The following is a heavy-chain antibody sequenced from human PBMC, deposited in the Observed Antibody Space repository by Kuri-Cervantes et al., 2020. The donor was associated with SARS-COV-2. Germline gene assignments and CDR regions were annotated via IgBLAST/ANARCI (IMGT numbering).Heavy chain of an antibody. CDR2: INPNSGGT. J-gene: IGHJ3*02. Sequence: ASVKVTCKASGYTFTGYYMHWVRQAPGQGLEWMGRINPNSGGTNYAQKFQGRVTMTRDTSISTAYMELSRLRSDDTAVYYCARDPGGLDAFDIWGQGTMVTVSS. V-gene: IGHV1-2*06. CDR3: ARDPGGLDAFDI. D-gene: IGHD4-23*01. CDR1: GYTFTGYY.